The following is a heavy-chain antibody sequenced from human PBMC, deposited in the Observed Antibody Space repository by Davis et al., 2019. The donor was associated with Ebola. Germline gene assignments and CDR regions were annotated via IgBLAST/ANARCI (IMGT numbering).Heavy chain of an antibody. D-gene: IGHD6-13*01. CDR1: GYTFTGHF. Sequence: SVKVSCKASGYTFTGHFMRWVRQAPGPGLEWMGGIIPIFGTANPAQKFQGRVTITADESTSPAYMELSSLRSEDTAVYYCATCPATIAAAGLQIFDYWGQGTLVTVSS. CDR2: IIPIFGTA. J-gene: IGHJ4*02. V-gene: IGHV1-69*13. CDR3: ATCPATIAAAGLQIFDY.